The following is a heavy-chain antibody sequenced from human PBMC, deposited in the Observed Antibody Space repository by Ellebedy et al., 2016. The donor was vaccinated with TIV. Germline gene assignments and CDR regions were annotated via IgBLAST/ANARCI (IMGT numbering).Heavy chain of an antibody. CDR3: ARDIGDSDVFHV. J-gene: IGHJ3*01. Sequence: ASVKVSCXASGYTFIAYQMHWVRQAPGQGLEWMGRINPNSGATNYAQKFKGRVTMTRDTSISTAYMELSRLKSDDTAVYYCARDIGDSDVFHVWGRGTMVTVSS. D-gene: IGHD3-10*01. CDR2: INPNSGAT. CDR1: GYTFIAYQ. V-gene: IGHV1-2*02.